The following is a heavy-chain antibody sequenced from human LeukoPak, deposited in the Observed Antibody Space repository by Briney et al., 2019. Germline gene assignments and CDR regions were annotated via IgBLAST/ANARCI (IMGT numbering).Heavy chain of an antibody. D-gene: IGHD1-1*01. J-gene: IGHJ5*02. CDR1: GFTLSTYW. CDR2: INRDGSGK. V-gene: IGHV3-7*04. Sequence: GGSLRLSCAASGFTLSTYWMSWVRQASGKGLEWVANINRDGSGKYYVDSVRGRFTISRDNAKNSLYLQMSSLRAEDTAVYYCARVQTGTTNWFDPWGQGTLVTVSS. CDR3: ARVQTGTTNWFDP.